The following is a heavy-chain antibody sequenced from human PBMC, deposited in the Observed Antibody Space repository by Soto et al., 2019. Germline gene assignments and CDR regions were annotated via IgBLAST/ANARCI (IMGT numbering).Heavy chain of an antibody. CDR3: ARGRSNDLNSSPPPTFDP. CDR2: IGTLRDT. J-gene: IGHJ5*02. D-gene: IGHD2-21*02. V-gene: IGHV3-13*01. CDR1: GFTFKMYD. Sequence: DVQLVESGGGLVQPGGSLTRSCAASGFTFKMYDMHWVRQVPGKGLEWVSGIGTLRDTYYASSVAGRFTISRENGRNSVYLQMSTLRPEDTAVYFCARGRSNDLNSSPPPTFDPWGRGTLVTVSS.